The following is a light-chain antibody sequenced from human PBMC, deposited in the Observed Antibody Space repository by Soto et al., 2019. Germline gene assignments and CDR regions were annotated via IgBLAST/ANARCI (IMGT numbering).Light chain of an antibody. CDR3: CSYAGRFTWV. V-gene: IGLV2-11*01. CDR2: AVT. CDR1: SSDVGAYDY. J-gene: IGLJ3*02. Sequence: QSALTQPRSVSGSPGQSVTISCTGTSSDVGAYDYVSWYQQRPDKAPKLMIYAVTKRPSGVPDRFSGSKSGYTASLTISGLQAEDEADYYCCSYAGRFTWVFGGGTKLTV.